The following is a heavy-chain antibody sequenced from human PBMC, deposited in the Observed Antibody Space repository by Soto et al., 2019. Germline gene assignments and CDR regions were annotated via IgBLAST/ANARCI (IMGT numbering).Heavy chain of an antibody. CDR3: ASGVDRDPWSLS. Sequence: LGESLKISCEGSGYSFINYWIGWVRQMPGKGLEWMGIVYPGNSNTIYSPSFQGQVTISADKSTSTAYLQWSSLKASDTAIYYCASGVDRDPWSLSWRQATVVTVSA. CDR1: GYSFINYW. D-gene: IGHD5-12*01. V-gene: IGHV5-51*01. J-gene: IGHJ5*02. CDR2: VYPGNSNT.